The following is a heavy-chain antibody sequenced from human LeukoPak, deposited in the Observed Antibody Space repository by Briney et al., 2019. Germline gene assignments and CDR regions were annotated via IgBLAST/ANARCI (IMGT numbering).Heavy chain of an antibody. CDR1: GYSISSGYQ. CDR2: IYHSGSA. Sequence: SETLSLTCGVSGYSISSGYQWAWIRQSPGKGLEWIGSIYHSGSAHYNPFLKSRVTISVETSKNQFSLNMYSVTAADTAVYYCARDPRWLTPDCTSTSCYENYFDPWGQGTLVTVSS. J-gene: IGHJ5*02. V-gene: IGHV4-38-2*02. D-gene: IGHD2-2*01. CDR3: ARDPRWLTPDCTSTSCYENYFDP.